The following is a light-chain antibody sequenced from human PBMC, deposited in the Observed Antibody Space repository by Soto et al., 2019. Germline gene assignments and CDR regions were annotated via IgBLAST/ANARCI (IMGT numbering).Light chain of an antibody. CDR1: QSVSSN. J-gene: IGKJ4*01. Sequence: IVMTQSPATLSVSPGERATLSCRASQSVSSNLAWYQQKPGQAPRLRIYGASSRATGTPDRFSGSGSGTDFTLTISRLEPEDFAVYYCQQYGSSPLTFGGGTKVDIK. CDR3: QQYGSSPLT. CDR2: GAS. V-gene: IGKV3-20*01.